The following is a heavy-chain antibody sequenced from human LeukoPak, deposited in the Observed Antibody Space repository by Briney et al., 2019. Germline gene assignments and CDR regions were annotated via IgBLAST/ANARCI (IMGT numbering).Heavy chain of an antibody. J-gene: IGHJ5*02. CDR2: INHSGST. CDR3: ARARRPYYYDSSGYNWFDP. D-gene: IGHD3-22*01. CDR1: GGSFSGYY. Sequence: SETLSLTCAVYGGSFSGYYWSWVRQPPGKGLEWIGEINHSGSTNYNPSLKSRVTISVDTSKNQFSLKLSSVTAADTAVYYCARARRPYYYDSSGYNWFDPWGQGTLVTASS. V-gene: IGHV4-34*01.